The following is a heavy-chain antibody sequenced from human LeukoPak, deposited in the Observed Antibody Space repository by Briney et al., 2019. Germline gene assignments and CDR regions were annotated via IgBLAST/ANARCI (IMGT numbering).Heavy chain of an antibody. CDR1: GGSISSYY. CDR2: IYYSRST. D-gene: IGHD3-10*01. CDR3: ARLGLWFGEYYFDY. J-gene: IGHJ4*02. Sequence: PSETLSLTCTVSGGSISSYYWSWIRQPPGKGLEWVGYIYYSRSTNYNPSLKSRVTISVDTSNNQFSLKLSSVTAADTAVYYCARLGLWFGEYYFDYWGQGTLVTVSS. V-gene: IGHV4-59*08.